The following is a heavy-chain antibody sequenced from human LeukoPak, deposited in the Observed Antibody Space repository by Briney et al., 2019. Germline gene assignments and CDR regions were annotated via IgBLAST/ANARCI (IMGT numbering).Heavy chain of an antibody. Sequence: GASVKPSCKASGYTFTNYYIHWVREAPGQGLEWMGLINPGGANTNYAQNFQGRVTMTRDTSTSTAYMELRSLRSDDTAVYYCARDLGTTGAYYYYYYMDVWGKGTRVTVSS. CDR3: ARDLGTTGAYYYYYYMDV. J-gene: IGHJ6*03. D-gene: IGHD1-1*01. CDR1: GYTFTNYY. V-gene: IGHV1-46*01. CDR2: INPGGANT.